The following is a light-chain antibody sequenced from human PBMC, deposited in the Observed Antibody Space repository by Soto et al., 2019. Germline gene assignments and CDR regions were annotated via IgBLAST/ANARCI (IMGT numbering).Light chain of an antibody. CDR1: QSARSSY. V-gene: IGKV3-20*01. J-gene: IGKJ5*01. Sequence: EIVLTQSPGTLSLSPGERATLSCRAIQSARSSYLAWYQQKPGQAPRLLIYGASSRATGIPDRFSGSGSGTDFTLTISRLEPEDFAVYYCQQYGSSRSITFGQGTRLEI. CDR3: QQYGSSRSIT. CDR2: GAS.